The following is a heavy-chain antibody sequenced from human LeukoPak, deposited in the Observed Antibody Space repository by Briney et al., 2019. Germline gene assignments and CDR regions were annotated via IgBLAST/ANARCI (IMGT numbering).Heavy chain of an antibody. J-gene: IGHJ4*02. V-gene: IGHV3-23*01. CDR2: ISGSGGST. D-gene: IGHD4-17*01. CDR1: GFTFSDYA. Sequence: GGSLRLSCAASGFTFSDYAMSWVRQAPGKGLEWVSAISGSGGSTHYADSVKGRFTISRNNSKNTLYLQVNSLRAEDTAVYYCAKGYYADYFFDFWGQGTLVTVSS. CDR3: AKGYYADYFFDF.